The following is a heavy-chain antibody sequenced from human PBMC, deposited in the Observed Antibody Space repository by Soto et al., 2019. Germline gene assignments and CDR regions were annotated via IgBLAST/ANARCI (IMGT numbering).Heavy chain of an antibody. J-gene: IGHJ4*02. D-gene: IGHD5-18*01. CDR2: IYYSGST. Sequence: SETLSLTCTVSGGSISSGDYYWSWIRQPPGKGLEWIGCIYYSGSTYYNPSLKSRVTISVDTSKNQFSLKLSSVTAADTAVYYCARLPALRDKAMARYFDYWGQGTLVTVSS. CDR3: ARLPALRDKAMARYFDY. V-gene: IGHV4-30-4*01. CDR1: GGSISSGDYY.